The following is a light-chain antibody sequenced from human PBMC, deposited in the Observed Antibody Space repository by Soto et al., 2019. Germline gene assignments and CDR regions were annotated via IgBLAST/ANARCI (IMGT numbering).Light chain of an antibody. V-gene: IGLV3-21*01. CDR2: YDS. Sequence: SYELTQPPSVSVAPGKTARITCGGNNIGSKSVHWYQQKPGQAPVLVIYYDSDRPSGIPERFSGSNSGNTATLTISRVEAGDEADDYCQVWESSSDHVVFGGGTKLTVL. CDR3: QVWESSSDHVV. J-gene: IGLJ2*01. CDR1: NIGSKS.